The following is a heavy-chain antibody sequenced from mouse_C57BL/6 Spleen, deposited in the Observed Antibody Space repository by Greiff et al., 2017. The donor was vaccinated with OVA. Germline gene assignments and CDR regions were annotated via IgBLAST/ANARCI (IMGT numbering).Heavy chain of an antibody. Sequence: SGAELVRPGTSVKVSCKASGYAFTNYLIEWVKQRPGQGLEWIGVINPGSGGTNYNEKFKGKATLTADKSSSTAYMQLSSLTSEDSAVYFCARSLYYYGSNAMDYWGQGTSVTVSS. CDR3: ARSLYYYGSNAMDY. CDR1: GYAFTNYL. V-gene: IGHV1-54*01. CDR2: INPGSGGT. D-gene: IGHD1-1*01. J-gene: IGHJ4*01.